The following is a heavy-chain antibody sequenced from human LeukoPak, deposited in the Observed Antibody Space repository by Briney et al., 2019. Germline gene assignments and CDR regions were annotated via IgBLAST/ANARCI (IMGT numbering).Heavy chain of an antibody. CDR1: GFSFSSYD. Sequence: GGSLRLSCATSGFSFSSYDMHWVRQAPGRGLEWVADIWYDGSKKFYADSVKGRFTISRDNAKNSLYLQMNSLRDEDTAVYYCARRAYGDDSFDYWGQGTLVTVSS. J-gene: IGHJ4*02. CDR3: ARRAYGDDSFDY. D-gene: IGHD4-17*01. CDR2: IWYDGSKK. V-gene: IGHV3-33*08.